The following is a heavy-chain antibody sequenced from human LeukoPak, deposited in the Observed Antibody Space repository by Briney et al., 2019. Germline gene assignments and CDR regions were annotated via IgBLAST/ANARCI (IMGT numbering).Heavy chain of an antibody. CDR2: ISDIGSI. V-gene: IGHV4-59*12. Sequence: SETLSLTCTVSGGSISSYYWSWIRQPPGKGLEWIAYISDIGSINYNPSLKSRVTISVDTSKNQFSLKLSSVTAADTAVYYCARASHDSSGTPFDYWGQGTLVTVSS. D-gene: IGHD3-22*01. J-gene: IGHJ4*02. CDR3: ARASHDSSGTPFDY. CDR1: GGSISSYY.